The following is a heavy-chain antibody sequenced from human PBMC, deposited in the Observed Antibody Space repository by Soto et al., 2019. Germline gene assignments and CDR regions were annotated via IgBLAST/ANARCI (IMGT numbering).Heavy chain of an antibody. V-gene: IGHV3-33*01. D-gene: IGHD4-17*01. J-gene: IGHJ4*02. CDR1: GFTFSHYG. CDR3: ARDAAPTVTTTELDS. Sequence: QVHLAESGGGVVQPGGSLRLSCAASGFTFSHYGMHWVRQAPGQGLEWVAVIWFDGSKSYYADSVMGRFSISRDASQNTVFLQMNSLRAEDTAVYYCARDAAPTVTTTELDSWGQGTLVTVSS. CDR2: IWFDGSKS.